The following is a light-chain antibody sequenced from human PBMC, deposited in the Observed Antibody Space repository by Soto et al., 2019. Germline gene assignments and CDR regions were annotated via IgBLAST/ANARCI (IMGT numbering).Light chain of an antibody. Sequence: QSVLTQPPSVSAAPGQMVTISCSGSSSNIGNNYVSWYQQLPGTAPKLLIYDNDKRPSGIPDRFSGSRSGTSATLGITGLQTGDEADYYCGTWDSRLSAWVFGGGTKLTVL. V-gene: IGLV1-51*01. J-gene: IGLJ3*02. CDR1: SSNIGNNY. CDR2: DND. CDR3: GTWDSRLSAWV.